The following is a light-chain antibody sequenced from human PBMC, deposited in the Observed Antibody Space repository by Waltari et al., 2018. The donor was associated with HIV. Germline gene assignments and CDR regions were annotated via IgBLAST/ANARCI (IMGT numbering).Light chain of an antibody. V-gene: IGLV2-14*03. J-gene: IGLJ1*01. CDR3: NSYTSRTTFV. Sequence: QSALTQPASVSGSPGQSITISCTGTSSDVGGYEFVAWYQQHPGKAPKLLVYDINKRPSGVSNRVSGSKSGNTASLTVSGLQADDEADYYCNSYTSRTTFVFGTGTKVTVL. CDR1: SSDVGGYEF. CDR2: DIN.